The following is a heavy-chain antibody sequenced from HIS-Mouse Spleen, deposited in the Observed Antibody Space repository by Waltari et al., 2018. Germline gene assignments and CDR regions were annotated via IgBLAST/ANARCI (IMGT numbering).Heavy chain of an antibody. CDR2: INHSGST. CDR3: ARMGPASGSYGDY. D-gene: IGHD1-26*01. V-gene: IGHV4-34*01. CDR1: GGSFSGSY. Sequence: QVQLQQWGAGLLKPSETLSITCAVYGGSFSGSYWSWIRQPPGKGLEWIGEINHSGSTNYNPSLKSRVTISVDTSKNQFSLKLSSVTAADTAVYYCARMGPASGSYGDYWGQGTLVTVSS. J-gene: IGHJ4*02.